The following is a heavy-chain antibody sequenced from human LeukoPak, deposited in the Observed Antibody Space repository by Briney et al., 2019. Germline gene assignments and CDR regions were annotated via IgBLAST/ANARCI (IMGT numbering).Heavy chain of an antibody. Sequence: SVKVSCKASGGTFSSYAISWVRQAPGQGLEWMGRIIPIFGTANYAQKFQGRVTLTTDESTSTAYMELTSLRSEDTAVYYCARVGGYSYGFWFDPWGQGTLVTVSS. CDR1: GGTFSSYA. CDR2: IIPIFGTA. V-gene: IGHV1-69*05. J-gene: IGHJ5*02. CDR3: ARVGGYSYGFWFDP. D-gene: IGHD5-18*01.